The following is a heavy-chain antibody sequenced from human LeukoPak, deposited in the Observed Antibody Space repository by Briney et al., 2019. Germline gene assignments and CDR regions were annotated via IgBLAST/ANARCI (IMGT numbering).Heavy chain of an antibody. Sequence: SVKVSCKASGGTFSSYAISWVRQAPGQGLEWMGGIIPIFGTANYAQKFQGRATITTDESTSTAYMELSSLRSEDTAVYYRARGKDYGDYVYWGQGTLVTVSS. CDR2: IIPIFGTA. V-gene: IGHV1-69*05. J-gene: IGHJ4*02. CDR1: GGTFSSYA. CDR3: ARGKDYGDYVY. D-gene: IGHD4-17*01.